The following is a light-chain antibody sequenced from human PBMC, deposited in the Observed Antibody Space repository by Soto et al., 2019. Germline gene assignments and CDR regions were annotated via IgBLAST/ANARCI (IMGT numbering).Light chain of an antibody. CDR2: GAS. Sequence: EIVMTQSPTTLSVSPGASANLSCRASQSVSKNLASYQQRPRQAPRLLIYGASTRATGIPASFSGSGSATEFTLPISSLQPPDFAAYCCQQYNNWHPITFGQGTRLEIK. J-gene: IGKJ5*01. V-gene: IGKV3-15*01. CDR3: QQYNNWHPIT. CDR1: QSVSKN.